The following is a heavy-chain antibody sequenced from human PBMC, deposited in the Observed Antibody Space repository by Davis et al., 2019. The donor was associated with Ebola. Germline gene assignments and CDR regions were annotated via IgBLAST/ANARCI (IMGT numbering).Heavy chain of an antibody. J-gene: IGHJ4*02. CDR1: GYTFTSYD. Sequence: AASVKVSCKASGYTFTSYDINWVRQATGQGLEWMGWMNPNSGNTGYAQKFQGRVTMTEDTSTDTAYMELSSLRSEDTAVYYCATDVRGYSYGSLTYWGQGTLVTVSS. D-gene: IGHD5-18*01. CDR3: ATDVRGYSYGSLTY. V-gene: IGHV1-8*01. CDR2: MNPNSGNT.